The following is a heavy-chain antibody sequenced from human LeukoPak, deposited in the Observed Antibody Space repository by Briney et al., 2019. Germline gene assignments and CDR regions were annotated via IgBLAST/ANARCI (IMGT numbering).Heavy chain of an antibody. J-gene: IGHJ4*02. CDR2: INPHSGGT. CDR1: GFSFTDYY. V-gene: IGHV1-2*02. D-gene: IGHD2-21*02. CDR3: VREGNELLSKNFDY. Sequence: ASVKVSCKASGFSFTDYYMHWVRQAPGQGLEWMGYINPHSGGTSSPQKCQGSVTMTTDTSISAAYMELSSLISDDTAMYYCVREGNELLSKNFDYWGQGTLVTVS.